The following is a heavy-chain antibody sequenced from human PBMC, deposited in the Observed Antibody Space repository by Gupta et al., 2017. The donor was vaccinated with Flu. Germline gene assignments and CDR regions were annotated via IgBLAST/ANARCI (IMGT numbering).Heavy chain of an antibody. CDR2: VDCNSGVT. CDR3: ARTQDPFGPYFSRAMDV. D-gene: IGHD3-3*01. J-gene: IGHJ6*02. CDR1: GYAFGVYW. Sequence: QEQLSQSGADVKRPGASVKVSCQASGYAFGVYWIHWVRQALGKGLEWMECVDCNSGVTRYNRRFQGRVTLSRDHAASTASLEMSSLAFDDTAVYFCARTQDPFGPYFSRAMDVWGQGT. V-gene: IGHV1-2*02.